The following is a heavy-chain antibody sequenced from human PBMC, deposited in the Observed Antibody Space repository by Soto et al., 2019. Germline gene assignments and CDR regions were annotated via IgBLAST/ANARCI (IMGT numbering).Heavy chain of an antibody. CDR2: INAGNGNT. Sequence: GASVKVSCKASGYTFTSYAMHWVRQAPGQRLEWMGWINAGNGNTKYSQKFQGRVTITRGTSASTAYMELSSLRSDDTAVYYCARSSGSSWMFYWFDPWGQGTLVTVS. J-gene: IGHJ5*02. CDR1: GYTFTSYA. CDR3: ARSSGSSWMFYWFDP. V-gene: IGHV1-3*01. D-gene: IGHD6-13*01.